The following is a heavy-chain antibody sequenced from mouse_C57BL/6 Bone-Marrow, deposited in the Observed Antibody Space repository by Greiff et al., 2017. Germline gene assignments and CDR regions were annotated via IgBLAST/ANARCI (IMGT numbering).Heavy chain of an antibody. CDR2: IYPGSGNT. D-gene: IGHD1-1*01. CDR3: AREAIITTVVPYFDY. CDR1: GYTFTDYY. V-gene: IGHV1-76*01. J-gene: IGHJ2*01. Sequence: VMLVESGAELVRPGASVKLSCKASGYTFTDYYINWVKQRPGQGLEWIARIYPGSGNTYYNEKFKGKATLTAEKSSSTAYMQLSSLTSEDSAVYFCAREAIITTVVPYFDYWGQGTTLTVSS.